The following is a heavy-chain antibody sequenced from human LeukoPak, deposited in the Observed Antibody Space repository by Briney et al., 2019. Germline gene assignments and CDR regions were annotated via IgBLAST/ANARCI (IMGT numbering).Heavy chain of an antibody. Sequence: SETLSLTCTVSGDSISGSSYYWGWIRQPPGKGLEWIGNIYYGGSTYYNPSLKSRVSISVDTSNNQFSLKVSSVAAADTAVYYCASADGYKIDYWGQGTLVTVSS. J-gene: IGHJ4*02. CDR2: IYYGGST. D-gene: IGHD5-24*01. CDR3: ASADGYKIDY. CDR1: GDSISGSSYY. V-gene: IGHV4-39*01.